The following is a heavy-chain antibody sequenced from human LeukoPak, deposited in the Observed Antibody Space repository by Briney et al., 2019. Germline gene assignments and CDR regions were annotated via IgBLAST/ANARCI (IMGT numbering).Heavy chain of an antibody. CDR2: IIPIFGTA. CDR3: TTAAMRMDFDY. V-gene: IGHV1-69*05. D-gene: IGHD2-2*01. Sequence: GATLKVSCKVSGGTFSSYAISWVRNAPRQGLERMGGIIPIFGTANYAQKFQGRDTITTDESTSTAYMELSSLRSEDTAVYYCTTAAMRMDFDYWGQGTLVTVSS. CDR1: GGTFSSYA. J-gene: IGHJ4*02.